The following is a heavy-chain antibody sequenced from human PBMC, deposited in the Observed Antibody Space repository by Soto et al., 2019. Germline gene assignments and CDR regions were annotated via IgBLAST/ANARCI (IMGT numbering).Heavy chain of an antibody. CDR1: GFTFSSYG. J-gene: IGHJ6*02. V-gene: IGHV3-33*01. CDR2: IWYDGSNK. CDR3: ARDRDYYGMDV. Sequence: GGSLRLSCAASGFTFSSYGMHWVRQAPGKGLEWVAVIWYDGSNKYYADSVKGRFTISRDNSKNTLYLQMNSLRAEDTAVYYCARDRDYYGMDVWGQGTTVTVSS.